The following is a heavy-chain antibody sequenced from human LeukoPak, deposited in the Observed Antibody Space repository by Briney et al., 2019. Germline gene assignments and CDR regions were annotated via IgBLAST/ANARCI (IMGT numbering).Heavy chain of an antibody. J-gene: IGHJ4*02. CDR3: ARLYLPATRFDY. D-gene: IGHD5-24*01. V-gene: IGHV3-48*01. CDR2: ISSTSATM. Sequence: GGSLRLSCSASGFTFSDYSMNWVRQAPGKGLEWVSYISSTSATMYHADSVKGRFTISRDNAKNSLYLQMNSLRAEDTAVYYCARLYLPATRFDYWGQGTLVTVSS. CDR1: GFTFSDYS.